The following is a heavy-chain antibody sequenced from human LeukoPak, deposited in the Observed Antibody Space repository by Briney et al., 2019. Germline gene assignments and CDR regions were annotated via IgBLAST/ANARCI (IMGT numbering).Heavy chain of an antibody. D-gene: IGHD5-24*01. J-gene: IGHJ3*02. Sequence: KPSETLALTCTVSGGSISPYYWSWIRQSPGKGLEWIGYIYHSGKTYYNPSLKSRITISVDTSKNQFSLKVTSVTAADTAVYYCAREDAEQMDNSFDIWGQGTMVTVSS. V-gene: IGHV4-59*01. CDR2: IYHSGKT. CDR3: AREDAEQMDNSFDI. CDR1: GGSISPYY.